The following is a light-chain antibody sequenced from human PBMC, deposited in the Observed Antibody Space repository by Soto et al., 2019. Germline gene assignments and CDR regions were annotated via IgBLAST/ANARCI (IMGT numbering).Light chain of an antibody. Sequence: DIQVTQSPSTLSAFVGVRVILTCRASQNVNIWLAWYQQRPRKAPKLLIYKTSSLESGVPSRFSGSGSGTECTLTISSLETDDFGTYFCLQYNSLPYTFGQGTKLEIK. J-gene: IGKJ2*01. CDR2: KTS. CDR3: LQYNSLPYT. CDR1: QNVNIW. V-gene: IGKV1-5*03.